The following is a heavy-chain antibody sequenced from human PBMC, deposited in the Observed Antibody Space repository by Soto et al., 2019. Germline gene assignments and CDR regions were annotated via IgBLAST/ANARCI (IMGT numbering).Heavy chain of an antibody. D-gene: IGHD6-13*01. V-gene: IGHV3-30*04. CDR1: GFTFSNYA. J-gene: IGHJ4*02. Sequence: QVQLVESGGGVVQPGRSLRLSCAASGFTFSNYAMHWVRQAPGKGLEWVTIISYDGRDKYYADSVKGRFTISRDNSKNTLYRQMNSLRAEDTAVYYCARGRIAAAGTWYFDYWGQGTLVTVSS. CDR3: ARGRIAAAGTWYFDY. CDR2: ISYDGRDK.